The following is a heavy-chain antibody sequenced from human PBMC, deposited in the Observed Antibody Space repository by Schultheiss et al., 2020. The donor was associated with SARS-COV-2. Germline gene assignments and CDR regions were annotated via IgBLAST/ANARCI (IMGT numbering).Heavy chain of an antibody. CDR2: IIPIFGKA. Sequence: SVKVSCKASGGTFSSYAISWVRQAPGQGLEWMGGIIPIFGKANYAQKFQGRVTITADESTSTAYMELSSLRSEDTAVYYCARGVVVVAATHYYYYGMDVWGQGTTVTVSS. D-gene: IGHD2-15*01. CDR1: GGTFSSYA. CDR3: ARGVVVVAATHYYYYGMDV. V-gene: IGHV1-69*13. J-gene: IGHJ6*02.